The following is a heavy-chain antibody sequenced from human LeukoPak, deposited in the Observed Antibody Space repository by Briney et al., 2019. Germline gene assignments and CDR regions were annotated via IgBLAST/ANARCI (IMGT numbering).Heavy chain of an antibody. J-gene: IGHJ6*02. D-gene: IGHD2-2*01. CDR2: IYSGGST. V-gene: IGHV3-53*01. CDR3: ARDRSVKYCSSTSCYGGMDV. Sequence: GGSLRLSCAASGFTVSSNYMSWVRQAPGKGLEWVSVIYSGGSTYYADSVKGRFTIPRDNSKNTLYLQMNSLRAEDTAVYYCARDRSVKYCSSTSCYGGMDVWGQGTTVTVSS. CDR1: GFTVSSNY.